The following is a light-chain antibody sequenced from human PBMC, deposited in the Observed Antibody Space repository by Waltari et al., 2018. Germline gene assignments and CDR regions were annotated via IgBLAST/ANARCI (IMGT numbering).Light chain of an antibody. CDR2: GDT. CDR3: CSYAGSTTFVI. J-gene: IGLJ2*01. Sequence: QSALTQPAPVSGSPGQSITISGTATSSDVGTYNLVPRYQHHPGKAPKLMIYGDTARPSGVSYRFSGSRSGNTASLTISGLQAEDEADYYCCSYAGSTTFVIFGGGTKLTVL. V-gene: IGLV2-23*02. CDR1: SSDVGTYNL.